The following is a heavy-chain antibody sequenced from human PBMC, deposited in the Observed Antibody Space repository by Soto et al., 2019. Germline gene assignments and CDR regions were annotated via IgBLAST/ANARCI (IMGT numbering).Heavy chain of an antibody. V-gene: IGHV4-34*01. CDR1: GGSFSGYY. Sequence: PSETLSLTCAVYGGSFSGYYWSWIRQPPGKGLEWIGEINHSGSTNYNPSLKSRVTISIDTSKNQFSLKLSSVTAADTAVYYCARGRPLLKFAFDIWGQGTMVTVSS. CDR2: INHSGST. D-gene: IGHD2-15*01. J-gene: IGHJ3*02. CDR3: ARGRPLLKFAFDI.